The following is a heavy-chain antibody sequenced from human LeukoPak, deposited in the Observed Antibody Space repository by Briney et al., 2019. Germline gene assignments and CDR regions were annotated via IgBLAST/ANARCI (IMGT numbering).Heavy chain of an antibody. Sequence: SVKVSCKASGGTFSSYAISWVRRAPGQGLEWMGGIIPIFGTANYAQKFQGRVTITADESTSTAYMELSSLRSEDTAVYYCAREGIQLWLLDYWGQGTLVTVSS. D-gene: IGHD5-18*01. V-gene: IGHV1-69*13. CDR2: IIPIFGTA. CDR3: AREGIQLWLLDY. CDR1: GGTFSSYA. J-gene: IGHJ4*02.